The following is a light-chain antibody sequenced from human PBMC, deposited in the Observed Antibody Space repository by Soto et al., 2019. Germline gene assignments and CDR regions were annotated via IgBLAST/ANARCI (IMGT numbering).Light chain of an antibody. CDR1: QSVSTK. CDR3: QKYNNGPYT. J-gene: IGKJ3*01. CDR2: GAS. V-gene: IGKV3D-15*01. Sequence: MVMTQSPATLSVSPGERATLSCRASQSVSTKLAWYQQKPGQAPRLLIYGASTRATGIPARFSGSGSGTDFTLTISSLQYEDFAVYYCQKYNNGPYTFGPGTRVDI.